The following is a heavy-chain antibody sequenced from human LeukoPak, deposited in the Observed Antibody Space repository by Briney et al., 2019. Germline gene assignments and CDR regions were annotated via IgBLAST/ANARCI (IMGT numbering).Heavy chain of an antibody. CDR2: IGGDGTAR. J-gene: IGHJ5*02. V-gene: IGHV3-74*01. Sequence: PGGSLRLSCAASGFTSSSYWMHWVRQVPGKGLVWVSRIGGDGTARNYADSVKGRFTISRDDAKNTVDLQMNSLRGEDTAVYYCVRGRGSYGWFDPWGQGTLVTVSS. CDR3: VRGRGSYGWFDP. D-gene: IGHD3-10*01. CDR1: GFTSSSYW.